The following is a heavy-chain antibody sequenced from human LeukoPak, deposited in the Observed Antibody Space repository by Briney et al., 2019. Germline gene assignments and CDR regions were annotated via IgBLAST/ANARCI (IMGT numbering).Heavy chain of an antibody. V-gene: IGHV4-61*01. Sequence: SETLSLTCAVSGGSVSSGSYYWSWIRQPPGKGLEWIGYIYYSGSTNYNPSLKSRVTISVDTSKNQFSLKLSSVTAADTAVYYCARGTYTGYIVVPDYWGQGTLVTVSS. CDR1: GGSVSSGSYY. CDR2: IYYSGST. CDR3: ARGTYTGYIVVPDY. J-gene: IGHJ4*02. D-gene: IGHD2-21*01.